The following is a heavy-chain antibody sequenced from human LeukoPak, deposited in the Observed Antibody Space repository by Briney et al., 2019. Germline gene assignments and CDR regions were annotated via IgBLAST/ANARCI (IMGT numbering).Heavy chain of an antibody. D-gene: IGHD3-3*01. V-gene: IGHV4-34*01. CDR1: GGSFSGYY. CDR2: INHSGST. CDR3: ARLLRFFGTGYYYGMDV. Sequence: NPSETLSLTCAVYGGSFSGYYWSWIRQPPGKGLEWIEEINHSGSTNYNPTLKSRVTISVDTSKNQFSLKLSSVTAADTAVYYCARLLRFFGTGYYYGMDVWGQGTTVTVSS. J-gene: IGHJ6*02.